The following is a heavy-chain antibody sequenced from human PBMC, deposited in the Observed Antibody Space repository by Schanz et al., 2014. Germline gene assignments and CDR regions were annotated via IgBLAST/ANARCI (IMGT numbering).Heavy chain of an antibody. Sequence: QVQLVESGGGVVRPGRSLRLSCATSGFTFSRFGMHWVRQAPGKGLEWLAVIWFDGTNKYNADSVKGRFTISRDTSKNTLYLLLNSLRAEDTAVYYCARGREVVAKIFDVWGQGTMVTVSS. CDR2: IWFDGTNK. CDR3: ARGREVVAKIFDV. D-gene: IGHD3-22*01. CDR1: GFTFSRFG. V-gene: IGHV3-33*01. J-gene: IGHJ3*01.